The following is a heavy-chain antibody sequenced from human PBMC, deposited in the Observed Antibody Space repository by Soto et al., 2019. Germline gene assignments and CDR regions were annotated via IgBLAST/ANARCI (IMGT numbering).Heavy chain of an antibody. V-gene: IGHV1-8*01. CDR2: MNPNSGNT. CDR3: ARGASP. CDR1: GYTFTSSD. J-gene: IGHJ5*02. Sequence: QVQLVQSGAEVKKPGASVKVSCKASGYTFTSSDINWVRQATGQGLEWLGWMNPNSGNTGYAQKFQGRITLTTSTSINTAYLELSSLSSDDSAVYYCARGASPWGQGTLVTVSS.